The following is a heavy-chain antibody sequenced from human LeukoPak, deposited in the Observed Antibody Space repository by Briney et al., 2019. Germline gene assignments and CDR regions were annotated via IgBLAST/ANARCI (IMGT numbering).Heavy chain of an antibody. J-gene: IGHJ4*02. V-gene: IGHV4-59*12. D-gene: IGHD6-19*01. CDR3: ARGDSGRLGDY. Sequence: SETLSLTCTVSGGSISSYYWSWIRQPPGKGLEWIGYIYYSGSTNYNPSLKSRVTISVDTSKNQFSLKLSSVTAADTAVYYCARGDSGRLGDYWGQGTLVTVSS. CDR1: GGSISSYY. CDR2: IYYSGST.